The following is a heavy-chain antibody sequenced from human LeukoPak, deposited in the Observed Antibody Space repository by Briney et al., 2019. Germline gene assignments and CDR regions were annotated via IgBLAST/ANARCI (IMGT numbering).Heavy chain of an antibody. CDR3: ASSRRGWSYYFAN. Sequence: SETLSLTCTVSGGSISSYYWSWIRQPAGKGLEWIGRIYTSGSTNYNPSLKSRVTMSVDTSKNQFSLKLSSVTAADTAVYYCASSRRGWSYYFANWGQETLVTVSS. D-gene: IGHD2-15*01. CDR2: IYTSGST. J-gene: IGHJ4*02. V-gene: IGHV4-4*07. CDR1: GGSISSYY.